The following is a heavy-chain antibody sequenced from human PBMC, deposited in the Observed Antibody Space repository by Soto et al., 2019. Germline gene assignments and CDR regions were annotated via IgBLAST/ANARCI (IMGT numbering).Heavy chain of an antibody. CDR1: GFTFSSYG. D-gene: IGHD1-26*01. CDR2: IWYDGSNK. V-gene: IGHV3-33*01. CDR3: ARVSALEVGATLFDY. J-gene: IGHJ4*02. Sequence: PGGSLRLSCAASGFTFSSYGMHWVRQAPGKGLEWVAVIWYDGSNKYYADSVKGRSTISRDNSKNTLYLQMNSLRAEDTAVYYCARVSALEVGATLFDYWGQGTLVTVSS.